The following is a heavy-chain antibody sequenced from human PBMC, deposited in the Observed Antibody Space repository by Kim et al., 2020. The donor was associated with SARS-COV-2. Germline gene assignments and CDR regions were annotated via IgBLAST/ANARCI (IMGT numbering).Heavy chain of an antibody. CDR3: ARDSGSRPAAAGFFDY. Sequence: GGSLRLSCAASGFTFSSYAMHWVRQAPGKGLEWVAVISYDGSNKYYADSVKGRFTISRDNSKNTLYLQMNSLRAEDTAVYYCARDSGSRPAAAGFFDYWGQGTLVTVSS. CDR2: ISYDGSNK. CDR1: GFTFSSYA. V-gene: IGHV3-30*04. D-gene: IGHD6-13*01. J-gene: IGHJ4*02.